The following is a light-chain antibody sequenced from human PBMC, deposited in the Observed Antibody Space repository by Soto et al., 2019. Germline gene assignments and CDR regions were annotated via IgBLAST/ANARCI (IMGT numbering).Light chain of an antibody. J-gene: IGLJ1*01. V-gene: IGLV2-14*01. CDR3: TSSTPGALYV. CDR2: NVS. CDR1: SSDVGAYNL. Sequence: QSALTQPASVSGSPGQSITISCTGTSSDVGAYNLVSRYQHYPGQVPKLLIYNVSHRPSGISNRFSGSKSGNTASLTISGLQAEDEADYFCTSSTPGALYVFGTGTKVTVL.